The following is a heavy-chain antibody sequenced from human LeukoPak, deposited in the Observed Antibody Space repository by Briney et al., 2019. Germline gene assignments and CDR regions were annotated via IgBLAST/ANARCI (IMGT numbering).Heavy chain of an antibody. V-gene: IGHV1-58*01. CDR1: GFNFARTT. D-gene: IGHD2-15*01. Sequence: SVQISCKASGFNFARTTVLWARQTRGQSLEWIGWIVTDSGNTNSAQKFEDRLSITRDMSTSTAYIESSSLRSEHTAVYLCAADPHSGGWSRPDIFQQWGQGPLVTVSS. J-gene: IGHJ1*01. CDR3: AADPHSGGWSRPDIFQQ. CDR2: IVTDSGNT.